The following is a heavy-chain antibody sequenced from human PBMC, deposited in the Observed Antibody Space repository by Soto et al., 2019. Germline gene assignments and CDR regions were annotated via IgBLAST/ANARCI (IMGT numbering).Heavy chain of an antibody. CDR1: EFSFSAYG. CDR3: ARRKTVTTGHYYYYIDV. CDR2: ISYDGNDK. J-gene: IGHJ6*03. V-gene: IGHV3-30*03. Sequence: QVQLVESGGGVVRPGRSLRLSCVASEFSFSAYGMHWVCLAPGKGLQWVAVISYDGNDKYYADPVKGRFTISRDDSKNTLYLQMNSLRREDTAIYYCARRKTVTTGHYYYYIDVWGKGTTVTVSS. D-gene: IGHD4-17*01.